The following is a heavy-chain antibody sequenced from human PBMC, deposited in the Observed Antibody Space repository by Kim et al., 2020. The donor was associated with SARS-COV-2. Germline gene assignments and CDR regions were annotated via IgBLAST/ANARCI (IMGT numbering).Heavy chain of an antibody. J-gene: IGHJ4*02. CDR3: ARGRGMVRGSLGEFDY. D-gene: IGHD3-10*01. CDR1: GGSISSGGYS. V-gene: IGHV4-30-2*01. Sequence: SETLSLTCAVSGGSISSGGYSWSWIRQPPGKGLEWIGYIYHSGSTYYNPSLKSRVTISVDRSKNQFSLKLSSVTAADTAVYYCARGRGMVRGSLGEFDYWGQGTLVTVSS. CDR2: IYHSGST.